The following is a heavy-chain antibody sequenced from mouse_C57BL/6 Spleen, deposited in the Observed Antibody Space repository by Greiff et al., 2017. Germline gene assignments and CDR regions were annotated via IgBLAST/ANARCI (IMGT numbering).Heavy chain of an antibody. D-gene: IGHD1-1*01. CDR1: GFTFSSYA. CDR3: ARDGGSSLDY. V-gene: IGHV5-4*01. J-gene: IGHJ2*01. CDR2: ISAGGGYT. Sequence: EVKLMESGGGLVKPGGSLKLSCAASGFTFSSYAMSGVRQTPEKRLEWVATISAGGGYTYYPEHVKGRFTLSRDNAKNNLYLHMSHLKSEDTAMYYCARDGGSSLDYGGQGTTLTVSS.